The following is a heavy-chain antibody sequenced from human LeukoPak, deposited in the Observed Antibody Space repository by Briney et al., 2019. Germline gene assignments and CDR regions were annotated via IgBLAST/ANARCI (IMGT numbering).Heavy chain of an antibody. Sequence: GGSLRLSCAASGFTFSSYGMHWVRQAPGKGLEWVAFIRYDGSNKYYADSVKGRFTISRDNSKNTLYLQMNSLRAEDTAVYYCARRDLRSRNTLDQLLYFDDWGQGTLVTVSS. V-gene: IGHV3-30*02. J-gene: IGHJ4*02. D-gene: IGHD2-2*01. CDR3: ARRDLRSRNTLDQLLYFDD. CDR1: GFTFSSYG. CDR2: IRYDGSNK.